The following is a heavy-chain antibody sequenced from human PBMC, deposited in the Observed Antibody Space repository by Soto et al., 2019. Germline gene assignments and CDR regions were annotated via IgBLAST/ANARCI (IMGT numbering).Heavy chain of an antibody. CDR3: ARGVQVTVNSYYYYMDV. Sequence: QVQLQQWGAGLLKPSETLSLTCAVYGGSFSGYYRSWIRQPPGKGLEWIGEINHRGSTDYNTSLMSRVTISVDTSKNQFSLKLSSVTAADTAVYYCARGVQVTVNSYYYYMDVWGKGTTVTVSS. V-gene: IGHV4-34*01. J-gene: IGHJ6*03. D-gene: IGHD4-17*01. CDR1: GGSFSGYY. CDR2: INHRGST.